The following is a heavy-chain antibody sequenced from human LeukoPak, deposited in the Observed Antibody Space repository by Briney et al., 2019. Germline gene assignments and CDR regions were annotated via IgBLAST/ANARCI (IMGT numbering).Heavy chain of an antibody. CDR1: GFTFSNYD. Sequence: PGGSLRLSCAASGFTFSNYDIHWVRQAPGKGLEWVTVISYDGSNKYYADSVKGRFTISRDNSKSTLYLQMNTLRVEDTAVYFCARGRNGGELVYWGQGTLVTVSS. V-gene: IGHV3-30*14. CDR3: ARGRNGGELVY. D-gene: IGHD1-7*01. CDR2: ISYDGSNK. J-gene: IGHJ4*02.